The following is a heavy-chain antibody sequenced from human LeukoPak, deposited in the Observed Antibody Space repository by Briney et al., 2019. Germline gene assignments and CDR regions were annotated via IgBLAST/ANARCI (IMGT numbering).Heavy chain of an antibody. CDR3: AKDEGGYAGLDH. Sequence: GGSLRLSCAASGFKFGDSTMHWVRQAPGKGLEWVSFIGGGGRMTMYADSVKGRFTVSRDNAKNSLYLQMHRLTTEDTAFYYCAKDEGGYAGLDHWGQGTLVTVSS. V-gene: IGHV3-43*01. J-gene: IGHJ4*02. D-gene: IGHD5-12*01. CDR2: IGGGGRMT. CDR1: GFKFGDST.